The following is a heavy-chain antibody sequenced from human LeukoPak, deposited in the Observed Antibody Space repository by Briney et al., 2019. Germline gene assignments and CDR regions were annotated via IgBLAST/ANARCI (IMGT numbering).Heavy chain of an antibody. D-gene: IGHD3-3*01. J-gene: IGHJ4*02. CDR1: GFTFSSYA. V-gene: IGHV3-23*01. CDR2: ISGSGGST. Sequence: GGSLRLSCAASGFTFSSYAMSWVRQAPGKGLEWVSAISGSGGSTYYADSVKGRFTISRDNSKNTQYLQMNSLRAEDTAVYYCAKDASINYDFWSGYYTGIWLFDYWGQGTLVTVSS. CDR3: AKDASINYDFWSGYYTGIWLFDY.